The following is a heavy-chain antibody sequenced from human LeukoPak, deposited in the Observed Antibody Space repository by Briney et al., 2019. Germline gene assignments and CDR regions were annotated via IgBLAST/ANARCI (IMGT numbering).Heavy chain of an antibody. CDR2: ISGSGCST. Sequence: PGGSLRLSCAASGFTFSSYAMSWVRQAPGKGLEWVSAISGSGCSTYYADSVKGRFTISRDNSKNTLYLQMNSLRAEDTAVYYCAKNGYDFWSGRPEHFDYWGQGTLVTVSS. V-gene: IGHV3-23*01. D-gene: IGHD3-3*01. CDR3: AKNGYDFWSGRPEHFDY. CDR1: GFTFSSYA. J-gene: IGHJ4*02.